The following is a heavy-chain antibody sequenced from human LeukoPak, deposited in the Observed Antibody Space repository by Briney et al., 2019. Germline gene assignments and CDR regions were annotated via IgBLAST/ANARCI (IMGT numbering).Heavy chain of an antibody. CDR3: AKMSDTAMVEDY. CDR1: GFTFSSYA. Sequence: PGGALRLSCAASGFTFSSYAMSWVRQAPGKGLEWVSGISGSGGSTYYADSVKGRFTISRDNSKNTLYLQMNSLRAEDTAVYYCAKMSDTAMVEDYWGQGTLVTVSS. J-gene: IGHJ4*02. D-gene: IGHD5-18*01. V-gene: IGHV3-23*01. CDR2: ISGSGGST.